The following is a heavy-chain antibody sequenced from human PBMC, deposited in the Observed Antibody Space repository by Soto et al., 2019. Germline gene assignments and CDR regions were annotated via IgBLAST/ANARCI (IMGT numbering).Heavy chain of an antibody. CDR3: AKDLDKYDSTGYCDC. V-gene: IGHV3-30*18. Sequence: PGGSLRLSCRASGFTFSTYAMHWVRQAPGKGLEWVTVISYDGSEKYYADSVKGRFTISRDNSKNTLYLQMNSLRAEDTAVYHCAKDLDKYDSTGYCDCWGQGALVTVSS. D-gene: IGHD3-22*01. J-gene: IGHJ4*02. CDR1: GFTFSTYA. CDR2: ISYDGSEK.